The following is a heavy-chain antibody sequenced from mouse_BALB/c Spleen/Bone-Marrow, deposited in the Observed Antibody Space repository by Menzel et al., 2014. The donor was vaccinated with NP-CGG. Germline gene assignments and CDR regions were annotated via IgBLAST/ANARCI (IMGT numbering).Heavy chain of an antibody. CDR3: ARSDGFDY. CDR1: GYTFTDYA. D-gene: IGHD2-3*01. V-gene: IGHV1S137*01. Sequence: QVQLKQSGAELVRPGVSVKISCKGSGYTFTDYALHWVKQSHAKSLEWIGIISTYYGDASYNQKFKCKATMTVDKSSSTAYMELARLTSEDSAIYYCARSDGFDYWGQGTTLTVSS. CDR2: ISTYYGDA. J-gene: IGHJ2*01.